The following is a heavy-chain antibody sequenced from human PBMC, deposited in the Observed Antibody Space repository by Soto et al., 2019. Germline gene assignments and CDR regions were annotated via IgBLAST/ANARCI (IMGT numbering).Heavy chain of an antibody. CDR2: IIPIFGTA. J-gene: IGHJ5*02. Sequence: ASVKVSCKASGGTFSSYAISWVRQAPGQGLEWMGGIIPIFGTANYAQKFQGRVTITADESTSTAYMELSSLRSEDTAVYYCARAPGVVPEASDYNWFDPWGQGTLVTVSS. CDR3: ARAPGVVPEASDYNWFDP. CDR1: GGTFSSYA. V-gene: IGHV1-69*13. D-gene: IGHD2-2*01.